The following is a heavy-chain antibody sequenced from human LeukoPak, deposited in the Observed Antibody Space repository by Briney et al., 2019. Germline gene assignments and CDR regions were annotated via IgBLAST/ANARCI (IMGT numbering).Heavy chain of an antibody. V-gene: IGHV4-30-4*08. CDR3: ARESYCSSTSCYNGGADY. Sequence: PSETLSLTCTVSGGSISSGDYYWSWIRQPPGKGLEWIRYIYYSGSTYYNPSLKSRVTISVDTSKNQFSLKLSSVTAADTAVYYCARESYCSSTSCYNGGADYWGQGTLVTVSS. CDR1: GGSISSGDYY. D-gene: IGHD2-2*02. CDR2: IYYSGST. J-gene: IGHJ4*02.